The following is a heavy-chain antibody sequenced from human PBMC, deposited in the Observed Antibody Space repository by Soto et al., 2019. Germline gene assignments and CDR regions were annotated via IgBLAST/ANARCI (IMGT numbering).Heavy chain of an antibody. Sequence: ASVKVSCKASGYTFTSYGISWVRQAPGQGLEWMGWISAYNGNTNYAQKLQGRVTMTTDTSTSTAYMELRSLRSDDTAVYYCARKLIAAHSDYYGMDVWGQGTTVTVSS. J-gene: IGHJ6*02. V-gene: IGHV1-18*01. CDR3: ARKLIAAHSDYYGMDV. CDR2: ISAYNGNT. CDR1: GYTFTSYG. D-gene: IGHD6-6*01.